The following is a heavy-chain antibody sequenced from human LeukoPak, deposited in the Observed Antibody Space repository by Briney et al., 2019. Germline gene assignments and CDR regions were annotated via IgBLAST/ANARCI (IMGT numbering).Heavy chain of an antibody. D-gene: IGHD3-22*01. Sequence: GGSLRLSCAASGFTFSDYYMSWIRQAPGKGLEWVSYISSSGSTIYYADSVKGRFTISRDNAKNSLYLQMNSLRAEDMALYYCAKDRNPFYDSSGRYFDLWGRGTLVTVSS. V-gene: IGHV3-11*01. CDR1: GFTFSDYY. CDR3: AKDRNPFYDSSGRYFDL. J-gene: IGHJ2*01. CDR2: ISSSGSTI.